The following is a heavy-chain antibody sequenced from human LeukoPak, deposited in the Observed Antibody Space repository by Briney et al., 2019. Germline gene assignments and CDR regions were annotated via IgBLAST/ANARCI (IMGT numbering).Heavy chain of an antibody. D-gene: IGHD3-10*01. CDR2: IYYSGST. J-gene: IGHJ4*02. Sequence: SETLSLTCTVSGGSISSYYWSWIRQPPGKGLEWIGYIYYSGSTNYNPSLKSRVTISVDTSKNQFSLKLSSVTAADTAVYYCARESSHRGFGEFGPFFEYWGQGTLVTVSS. V-gene: IGHV4-59*01. CDR3: ARESSHRGFGEFGPFFEY. CDR1: GGSISSYY.